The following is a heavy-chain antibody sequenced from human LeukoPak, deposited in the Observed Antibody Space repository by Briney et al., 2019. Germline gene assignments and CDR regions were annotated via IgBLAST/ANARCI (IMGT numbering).Heavy chain of an antibody. CDR3: TTELGGGWYIFY. CDR1: GFTFSNAW. CDR2: IKSKTDGGTT. J-gene: IGHJ4*02. D-gene: IGHD6-19*01. Sequence: PGGSLRLSCAASGFTFSNAWMSWVRQAPGKGLEWVGRIKSKTDGGTTDYAAPVKGRFTISRDDSKNTLYLQMNSLKTEDTAVYYRTTELGGGWYIFYWGQGTLVTVSS. V-gene: IGHV3-15*01.